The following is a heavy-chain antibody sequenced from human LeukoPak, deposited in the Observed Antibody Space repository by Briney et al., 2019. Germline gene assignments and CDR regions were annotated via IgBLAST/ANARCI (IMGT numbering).Heavy chain of an antibody. CDR3: SSMDV. Sequence: GGSLRLSCAASGFTFSTSGMSWVRQAPGKGLEWVSGISGSGGSTYYADSVKGRFTISRDNSKNTLYLQMNSLRAEDTAVYYCSSMDVWGKGTMVTVSS. V-gene: IGHV3-23*01. CDR2: ISGSGGST. CDR1: GFTFSTSG. J-gene: IGHJ6*03. D-gene: IGHD6-13*01.